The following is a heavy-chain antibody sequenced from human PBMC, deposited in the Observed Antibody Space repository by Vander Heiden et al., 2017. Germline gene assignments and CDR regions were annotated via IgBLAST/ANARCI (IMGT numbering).Heavy chain of an antibody. J-gene: IGHJ5*02. CDR3: ARDLAYYGAFDH. CDR1: GFTFSSYG. V-gene: IGHV3-33*01. D-gene: IGHD3-10*01. CDR2: IWYDGSNK. Sequence: QVQLVESGGGVVQPGRSLRLSCAASGFTFSSYGMHWVRQAPGKGLEWVAVIWYDGSNKYYADSVKGRFTISRDNSKNTLYLQMNSLRAEDTAVYYCARDLAYYGAFDHWGQGTLVTVSS.